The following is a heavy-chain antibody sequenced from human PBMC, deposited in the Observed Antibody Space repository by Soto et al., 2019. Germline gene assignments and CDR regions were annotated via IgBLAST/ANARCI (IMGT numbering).Heavy chain of an antibody. V-gene: IGHV3-48*01. Sequence: EVQLVESGGGLGQPGGSLRLSCAASGFTFSSYSMNWVREAPGKGLEWVSYISSSSSTIYYADSGKGRFTISRDNAKNSIDLQMNSLRAEDTAVYYCARGIGIAAASDYYYGMDVWGQGTTVPVSS. CDR2: ISSSSSTI. CDR3: ARGIGIAAASDYYYGMDV. CDR1: GFTFSSYS. J-gene: IGHJ6*02. D-gene: IGHD6-25*01.